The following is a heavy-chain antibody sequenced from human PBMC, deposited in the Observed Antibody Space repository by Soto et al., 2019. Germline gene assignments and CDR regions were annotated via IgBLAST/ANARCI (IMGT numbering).Heavy chain of an antibody. CDR3: ARGRSAPLLLWSY. CDR1: GGSFSGYY. J-gene: IGHJ4*02. D-gene: IGHD3-10*01. CDR2: INHSGST. Sequence: SXTLSLTCAVYGGSFSGYYWSWIRQPPGKGLEWIGEINHSGSTNYNPSLKSRVTISVDTSKNQFSLKLSSVTAADTAVYYCARGRSAPLLLWSYWGQGTLVTVSS. V-gene: IGHV4-34*01.